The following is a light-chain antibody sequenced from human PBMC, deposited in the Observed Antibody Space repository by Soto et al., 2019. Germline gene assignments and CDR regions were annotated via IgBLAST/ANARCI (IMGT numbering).Light chain of an antibody. CDR2: DVS. J-gene: IGKJ1*01. CDR1: QSISSW. V-gene: IGKV1-5*01. Sequence: IPMTPSPSTRSASLGDRVTITCRASQSISSWLAWYQQKPGKAPKLLIYDVSSLESGVPDRFSGSGSGTDFTLSISRLEPEDFAVYYCQQYGSSRTFGQGTKVAIK. CDR3: QQYGSSRT.